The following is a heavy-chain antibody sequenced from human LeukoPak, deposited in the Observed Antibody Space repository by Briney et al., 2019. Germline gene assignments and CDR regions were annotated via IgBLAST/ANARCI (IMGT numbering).Heavy chain of an antibody. J-gene: IGHJ4*02. CDR2: ISAYSGNT. V-gene: IGHV1-18*01. Sequence: ASVKVSCKASGYTFTSYGISWVRQAPGQGLEWMGYISAYSGNTNYAQRLQGRVPMTTDTSTSTAYMELRSLRSDDTAVYLCARDSHIAGVAYYFDYWGQGTLVTVST. D-gene: IGHD6-13*01. CDR3: ARDSHIAGVAYYFDY. CDR1: GYTFTSYG.